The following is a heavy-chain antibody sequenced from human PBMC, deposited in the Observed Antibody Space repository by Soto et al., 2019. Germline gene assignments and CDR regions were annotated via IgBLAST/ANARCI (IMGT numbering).Heavy chain of an antibody. Sequence: GGSLRLSCAASGFTFSSYSMNWVRQAPGKGLEWVSYISSSSSTIYYADSVKGRFTISRDNAKNSLYLQMNSLRAEDTAVYYCASENYYGSGSYGGAFDIWGQGTMVTVSS. CDR1: GFTFSSYS. D-gene: IGHD3-10*01. CDR3: ASENYYGSGSYGGAFDI. J-gene: IGHJ3*02. CDR2: ISSSSSTI. V-gene: IGHV3-48*01.